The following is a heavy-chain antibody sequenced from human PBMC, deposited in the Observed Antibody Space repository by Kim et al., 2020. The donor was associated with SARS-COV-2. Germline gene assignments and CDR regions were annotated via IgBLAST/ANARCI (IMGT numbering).Heavy chain of an antibody. CDR1: GFTFSSYS. CDR2: ISSSSSYI. Sequence: GGSLRLSCAASGFTFSSYSMNWVRQAPGKGLEWVSSISSSSSYIYYADSVKGRFTISRDNAKNSLYLQMNSLRADDTAVYYCAREGRDILTGYYYYYGMDVWGQGTTVTVSS. V-gene: IGHV3-21*01. CDR3: AREGRDILTGYYYYYGMDV. J-gene: IGHJ6*02. D-gene: IGHD3-9*01.